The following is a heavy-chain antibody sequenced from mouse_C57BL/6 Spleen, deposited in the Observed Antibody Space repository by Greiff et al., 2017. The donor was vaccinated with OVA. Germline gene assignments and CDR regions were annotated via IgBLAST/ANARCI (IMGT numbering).Heavy chain of an antibody. CDR3: ASSDSSGTAWFAY. J-gene: IGHJ3*01. V-gene: IGHV1-42*01. D-gene: IGHD3-2*02. CDR1: GYSFTGYY. CDR2: INPSTGGT. Sequence: EVQLQESGPELVKPGASVKISCKASGYSFTGYYMNWVKQSPEKSLEWIGEINPSTGGTTYNQKFKAKATLTVDKSSSTAYMQLKSLTSEDSAVYYCASSDSSGTAWFAYWGQGTLVTVSA.